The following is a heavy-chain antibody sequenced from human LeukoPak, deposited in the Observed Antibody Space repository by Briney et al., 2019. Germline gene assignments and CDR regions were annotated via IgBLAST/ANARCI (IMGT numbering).Heavy chain of an antibody. CDR1: GGSISSSSYY. CDR3: ARQRIYISGWHSYGMDV. V-gene: IGHV4-39*01. D-gene: IGHD6-19*01. CDR2: IYYSGST. J-gene: IGHJ6*02. Sequence: SETLSLTCTVSGGSISSSSYYWGWIRQPPGKGLEWIGSIYYSGSTYYNPSLKSRVTISVDRSKDQFSLKLSSVTAADTALYYCARQRIYISGWHSYGMDVWGQGTTVTVSS.